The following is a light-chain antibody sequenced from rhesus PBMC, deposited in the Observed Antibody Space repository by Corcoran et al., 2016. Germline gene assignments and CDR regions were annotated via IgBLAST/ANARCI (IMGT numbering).Light chain of an antibody. CDR3: LQQSNWPWT. V-gene: IGKV3-24*01. J-gene: IGKJ1*01. CDR1: QSVSSS. Sequence: EIVMTQSPATLSLSPGERATLSCRASQSVSSSLAWYQQKPGQAPRLLIYGASSRATGIPDRFSGSGSGTDFTLTISSREPEDVAVYYCLQQSNWPWTFGQGTKVEIK. CDR2: GAS.